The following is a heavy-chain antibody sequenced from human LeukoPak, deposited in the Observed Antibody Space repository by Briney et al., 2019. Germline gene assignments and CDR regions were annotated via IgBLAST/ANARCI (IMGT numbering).Heavy chain of an antibody. V-gene: IGHV1-69*06. CDR3: ARDESGELLGDY. CDR1: GGTFSSYA. CDR2: IIPIFGTA. D-gene: IGHD1-26*01. J-gene: IGHJ4*02. Sequence: SVKVSCKASGGTFSSYAISWVRQAPGQGLEWMGGIIPIFGTANYAQKFQGRVTITADKSTSTAYMELRSLRSDDTAVYYCARDESGELLGDYWGQGTLVTVSS.